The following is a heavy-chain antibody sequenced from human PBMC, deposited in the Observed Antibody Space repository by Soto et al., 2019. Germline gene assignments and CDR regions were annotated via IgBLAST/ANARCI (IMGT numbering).Heavy chain of an antibody. J-gene: IGHJ4*02. V-gene: IGHV3-15*07. CDR1: GFTFSNAW. CDR2: IKSKTDGGTT. D-gene: IGHD3-22*01. Sequence: GGALRLSCAASGFTFSNAWMNWVRQAPGRGLEWVGRIKSKTDGGTTDYAAPVKGRFTISRDDSKNTLYLQMNSLKTEDTAVYYCTTDPVTMIVVVPSSGWGQGTLVTVSS. CDR3: TTDPVTMIVVVPSSG.